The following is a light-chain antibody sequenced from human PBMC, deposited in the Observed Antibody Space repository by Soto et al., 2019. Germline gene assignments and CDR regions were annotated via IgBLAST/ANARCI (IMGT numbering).Light chain of an antibody. CDR1: SSNIGARYD. V-gene: IGLV1-40*01. Sequence: QSVLTQPPSVSGAPGQRVTISCTGSSSNIGARYDVHWYQQLPGTAPKLLIYDNSNRPSGVPDRLSGSKSGTSASLAITGLQAEDEADYYCQSYDSSLSGSWVFGGGTKVTVL. J-gene: IGLJ3*02. CDR3: QSYDSSLSGSWV. CDR2: DNS.